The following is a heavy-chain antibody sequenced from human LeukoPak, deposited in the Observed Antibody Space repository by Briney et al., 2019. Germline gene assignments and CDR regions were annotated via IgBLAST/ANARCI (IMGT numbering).Heavy chain of an antibody. J-gene: IGHJ4*02. V-gene: IGHV3-23*01. Sequence: PGGSLRLSCAASGFTFSTYAMSWVRQAPGDGLKGVSGISTNGGSPYYADSVKGRFTISRANSKDTLYLQMNSLRAEDTAVYYCAKVTVTTLTTTFWNYWGQGTLVTVSS. CDR3: AKVTVTTLTTTFWNY. CDR2: ISTNGGSP. CDR1: GFTFSTYA. D-gene: IGHD4-17*01.